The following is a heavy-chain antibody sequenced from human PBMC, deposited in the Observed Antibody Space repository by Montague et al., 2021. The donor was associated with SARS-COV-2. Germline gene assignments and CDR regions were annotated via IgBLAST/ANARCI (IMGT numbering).Heavy chain of an antibody. CDR3: AREGALLWFAFDI. CDR2: ISYDGSNK. V-gene: IGHV3-30-3*01. CDR1: GFTFSSYA. J-gene: IGHJ3*02. D-gene: IGHD3-10*01. Sequence: SLRLSFSASGFTFSSYAMHWVRQAPGKGLEWVAVISYDGSNKYYADSVKGRFTISRDNSKNTLYLQMNSLRAEDTAVYYCAREGALLWFAFDIWGQGTMVTVSS.